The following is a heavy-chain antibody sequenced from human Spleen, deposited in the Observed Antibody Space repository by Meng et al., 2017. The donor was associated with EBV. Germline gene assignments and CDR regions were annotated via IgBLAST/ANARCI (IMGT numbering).Heavy chain of an antibody. CDR2: INFFGST. CDR1: GRSISTSPYH. J-gene: IGHJ5*02. V-gene: IGHV4-39*07. CDR3: AREDNARFDP. D-gene: IGHD2-2*01. Sequence: QRQLQEPGPGLVRPSETLSLTCTFSGRSISTSPYHWAWIRQPPGRGLEWIGSINFFGSTFYNPSLRSRVIISVDTSRSQFSLKVSSVTAADTAVYYCAREDNARFDPWGQGTLVTVFS.